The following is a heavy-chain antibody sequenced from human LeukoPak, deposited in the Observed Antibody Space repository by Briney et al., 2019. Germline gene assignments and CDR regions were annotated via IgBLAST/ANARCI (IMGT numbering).Heavy chain of an antibody. CDR2: INPSGGST. V-gene: IGHV1-46*01. J-gene: IGHJ4*02. Sequence: GASVKVPCKTSGYTFTSYYIHWVRQAPGQGLEWMGIINPSGGSTSYAQKFQGRVTMTRDTSTSTVYMYLSSLRSEDTAVYYCARDSLYGVVDYWGQGTLVTVSS. D-gene: IGHD4-17*01. CDR1: GYTFTSYY. CDR3: ARDSLYGVVDY.